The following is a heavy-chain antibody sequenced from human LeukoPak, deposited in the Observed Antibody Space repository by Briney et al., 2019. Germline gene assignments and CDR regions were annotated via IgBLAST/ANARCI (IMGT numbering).Heavy chain of an antibody. CDR3: ARDRLGYYGSGSYYHFDY. D-gene: IGHD3-10*01. CDR1: GGSISSYY. CDR2: IYYSGST. Sequence: SETLSLTCTVSGGSISSYYWSWIRQPPGKGLEWIGYIYYSGSTNYNPSLKSRVTISVDTSKNQFSLKLSSVTAADTAVYYCARDRLGYYGSGSYYHFDYWGQGTLVTVSS. V-gene: IGHV4-59*12. J-gene: IGHJ4*02.